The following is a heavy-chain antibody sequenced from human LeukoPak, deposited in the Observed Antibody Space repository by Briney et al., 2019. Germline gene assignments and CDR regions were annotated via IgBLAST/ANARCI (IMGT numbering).Heavy chain of an antibody. V-gene: IGHV5-51*01. D-gene: IGHD6-13*01. J-gene: IGHJ4*02. CDR3: ARHTSMAAAANLDY. Sequence: GASLQTSSKACGSGFTSYWIGWGRRMPGRGLVGMGIIYPGSSNTRYSPSFQGQVTISADKSISTAYLQWSSLKASDTAMYYCARHTSMAAAANLDYWGQGTLVTVSS. CDR1: GSGFTSYW. CDR2: IYPGSSNT.